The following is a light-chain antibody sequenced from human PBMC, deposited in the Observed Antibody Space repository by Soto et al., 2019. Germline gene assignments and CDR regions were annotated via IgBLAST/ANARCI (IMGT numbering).Light chain of an antibody. V-gene: IGKV3-20*01. CDR1: QSVSSSY. CDR3: QQYGSSPPSIT. Sequence: EIVRTQSPSTLSVSPGEIATLSFRASQSVSSSYLAWYQQKPGQAPRLLIYGASSRATGIPDRFSGSGSGTDSTLTISRLEPEDFAVYYCQQYGSSPPSITFGQGTRLEI. J-gene: IGKJ5*01. CDR2: GAS.